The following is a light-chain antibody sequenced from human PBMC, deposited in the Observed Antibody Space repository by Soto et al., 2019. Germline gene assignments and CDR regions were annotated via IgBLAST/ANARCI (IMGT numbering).Light chain of an antibody. Sequence: EIVLTQSPVTLSLSPGERATLSCRASQSINNYLAWYQQTPRQPPRLLLYDASNRATAIPVRFSASGSGTDFTLTVSSLEPEDSAVYYCQYRGFWSPWATFGEGTKVESK. J-gene: IGKJ4*01. CDR2: DAS. V-gene: IGKV3-11*01. CDR1: QSINNY. CDR3: QYRGFWSPWAT.